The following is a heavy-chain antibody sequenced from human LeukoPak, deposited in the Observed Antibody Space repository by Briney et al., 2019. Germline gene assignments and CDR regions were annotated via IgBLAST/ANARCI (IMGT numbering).Heavy chain of an antibody. CDR3: ARVYYGSGSPRHFDY. CDR1: GFSFSDYY. V-gene: IGHV3-11*01. J-gene: IGHJ4*02. D-gene: IGHD3-10*01. CDR2: ISSRGTTI. Sequence: GGSLRLSCAASGFSFSDYYVSWIRRAPGKGLECVSYISSRGTTIYYADSVKGRFTISRDNAKNSLYLQMSSLRAEDTAVYYCARVYYGSGSPRHFDYWGQGTLVTVSS.